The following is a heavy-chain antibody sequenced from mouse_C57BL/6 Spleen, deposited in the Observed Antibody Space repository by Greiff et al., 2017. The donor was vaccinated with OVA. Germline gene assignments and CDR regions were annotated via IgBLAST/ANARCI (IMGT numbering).Heavy chain of an antibody. CDR1: GYTFTSYW. J-gene: IGHJ2*01. D-gene: IGHD1-1*01. Sequence: QVQLQQPGAELVKPGASVKMSCKASGYTFTSYWITWVKQRPGQGLEWIGDIYPGSGSTNYNEKFKSKATLTVDTSSSTAYMQLSSLTSEDSAVYYCARSGPITTVVAHFDYWGQGTTLTVSS. CDR2: IYPGSGST. V-gene: IGHV1-55*01. CDR3: ARSGPITTVVAHFDY.